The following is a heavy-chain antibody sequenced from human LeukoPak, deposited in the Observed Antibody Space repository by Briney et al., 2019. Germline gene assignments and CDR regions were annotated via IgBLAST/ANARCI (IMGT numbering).Heavy chain of an antibody. CDR1: GGSISSYY. Sequence: SETLSLTCTVSGGSISSYYWSWIRQPPGKGLEWIGYIYYSGSTNYNPSLKSRVTISVDTSKNQFSLKLSSVTAADTAVYYCARVDAGGSYEYYYYYMDVWGKGTTVTVSS. D-gene: IGHD1-26*01. V-gene: IGHV4-59*08. J-gene: IGHJ6*03. CDR2: IYYSGST. CDR3: ARVDAGGSYEYYYYYMDV.